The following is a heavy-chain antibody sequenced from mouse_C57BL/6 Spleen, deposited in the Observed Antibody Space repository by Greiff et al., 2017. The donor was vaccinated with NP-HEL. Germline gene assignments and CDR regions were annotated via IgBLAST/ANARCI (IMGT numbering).Heavy chain of an antibody. CDR2: IDPSDSYT. V-gene: IGHV1-50*01. D-gene: IGHD1-1*01. CDR3: ARRHYYGSSYYAMDY. J-gene: IGHJ4*01. Sequence: QVQLQQPGAELVKPGASVKLSCKASGYTLTSYWMQWVKQRPGQGLEWIGEIDPSDSYTNYNQKFKGKATLTVDTSSSTAYMQLSSLTSEDSAVYYCARRHYYGSSYYAMDYWGQGTSVTVSS. CDR1: GYTLTSYW.